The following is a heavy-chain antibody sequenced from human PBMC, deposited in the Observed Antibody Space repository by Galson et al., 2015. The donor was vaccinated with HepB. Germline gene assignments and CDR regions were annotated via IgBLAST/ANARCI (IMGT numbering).Heavy chain of an antibody. Sequence: SVKVSCKASGGTFSSYAISWVRQAPGQGLEWMGRIIPILGIANYAQKLQGRVTITADKSTSTAYMELSSLRSEDTAVYYCARDYYDSSGYYVYFQHWGQGTLVTVSS. CDR1: GGTFSSYA. V-gene: IGHV1-69*04. CDR2: IIPILGIA. J-gene: IGHJ1*01. CDR3: ARDYYDSSGYYVYFQH. D-gene: IGHD3-22*01.